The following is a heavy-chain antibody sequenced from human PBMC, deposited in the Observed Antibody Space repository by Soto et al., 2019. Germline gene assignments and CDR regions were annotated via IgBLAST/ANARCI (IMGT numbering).Heavy chain of an antibody. CDR3: ARGWGYDSNDYYYAY. V-gene: IGHV1-69*01. CDR2: IIPIFGTA. J-gene: IGHJ4*02. D-gene: IGHD3-22*01. Sequence: QVQLVQSGAEVRKPGSSVKVSCKASGGTFSRHAISWVRQAPGQGLEWMGGIIPIFGTANHAQKFQGRVTIIADESTSTADMELSSLRSEDTAIYYCARGWGYDSNDYYYAYWGQGTLVIVSS. CDR1: GGTFSRHA.